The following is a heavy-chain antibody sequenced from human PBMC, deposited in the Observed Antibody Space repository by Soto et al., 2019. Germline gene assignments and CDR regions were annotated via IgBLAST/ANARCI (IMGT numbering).Heavy chain of an antibody. CDR1: GGSISSSSYY. Sequence: QLQLQESGPGLVKPSETLSLTCTVSGGSISSSSYYWGWIRQPPGKGLGWIGSIYYSGSTYYNPSLKSRVTISVDTSKNQFSLKLSSVTAADTAVYYCARPATTLFIAVAGTWYFDLWGRGTLVTVSS. D-gene: IGHD6-19*01. CDR3: ARPATTLFIAVAGTWYFDL. V-gene: IGHV4-39*01. CDR2: IYYSGST. J-gene: IGHJ2*01.